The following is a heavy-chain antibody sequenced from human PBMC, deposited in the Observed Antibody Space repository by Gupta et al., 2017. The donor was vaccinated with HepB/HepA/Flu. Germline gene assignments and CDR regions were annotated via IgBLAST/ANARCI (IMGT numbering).Heavy chain of an antibody. CDR3: APYSASSGWLDP. D-gene: IGHD6-13*01. J-gene: IGHJ5*02. Sequence: VDSVKGRFTISRDNAKNSLYLQMNSLRADDTAFYYCAPYSASSGWLDPWGQGTLVTVSS. V-gene: IGHV3-7*01.